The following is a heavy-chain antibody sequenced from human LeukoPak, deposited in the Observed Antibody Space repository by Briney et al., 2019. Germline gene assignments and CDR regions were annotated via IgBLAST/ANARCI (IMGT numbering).Heavy chain of an antibody. CDR1: GYTFTSYY. V-gene: IGHV1-8*02. Sequence: ASVKVSCKASGYTFTSYYMHWVRQATGQGLEWMGWMNPNSGNTGYAQKFQGRVTMTRNTSISTAYMELSSLRSEDTAVYYCAREGYCTNGVCAYYYYYYMDVWGKGTTVTVSS. CDR2: MNPNSGNT. CDR3: AREGYCTNGVCAYYYYYYMDV. D-gene: IGHD2-8*01. J-gene: IGHJ6*03.